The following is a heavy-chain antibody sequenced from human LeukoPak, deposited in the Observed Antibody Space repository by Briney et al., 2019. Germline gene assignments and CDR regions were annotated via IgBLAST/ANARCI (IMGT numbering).Heavy chain of an antibody. Sequence: GGSLRLSYAASGFTFSSYWMSWVRQAPGKGLEWVANIKEDGSEKNYVDSVKGRFTISRDNAKNSLYLQMNSLRADDTAVYYCARDQNCASADWGQGSLVTVSS. D-gene: IGHD2-21*01. CDR1: GFTFSSYW. V-gene: IGHV3-7*04. CDR3: ARDQNCASAD. CDR2: IKEDGSEK. J-gene: IGHJ4*02.